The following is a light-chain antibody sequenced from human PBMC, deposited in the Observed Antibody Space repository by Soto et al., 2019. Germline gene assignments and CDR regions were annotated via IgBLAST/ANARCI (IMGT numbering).Light chain of an antibody. CDR1: SSNIGSNT. V-gene: IGLV1-44*01. CDR3: DEWDDRWNGAL. J-gene: IGLJ1*01. Sequence: QSVLTQPPSASGTPGQRVTMSCSGGSSNIGSNTVSWYQHLPGTAPQLLIYSDTQRASGVADRFSGSKSGTSASLAISGLQSDGEADYYCDEWDDRWNGALFVPGNKVTVL. CDR2: SDT.